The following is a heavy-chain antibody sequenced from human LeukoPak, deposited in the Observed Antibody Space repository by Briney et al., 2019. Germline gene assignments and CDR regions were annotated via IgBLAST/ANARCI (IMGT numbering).Heavy chain of an antibody. Sequence: SETLSLTCTVSGGSISSYYWSWIRQPPGEGLEWIGYIYYSGSTNYNPSLKSRVTISVDTSKNQFSLKLSSVTAADTAVYYCARDYDSSAGYWGQGTLVTVSS. CDR3: ARDYDSSAGY. CDR1: GGSISSYY. D-gene: IGHD3-22*01. V-gene: IGHV4-59*01. J-gene: IGHJ4*02. CDR2: IYYSGST.